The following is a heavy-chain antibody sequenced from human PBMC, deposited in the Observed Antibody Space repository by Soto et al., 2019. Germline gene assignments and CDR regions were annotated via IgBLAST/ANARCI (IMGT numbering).Heavy chain of an antibody. D-gene: IGHD3-22*01. V-gene: IGHV1-18*01. CDR2: ISAYNGNT. CDR1: GYTFTSYG. J-gene: IGHJ1*01. CDR3: ARPNSYYYDSSGYYGYFQH. Sequence: ASVKVSCKASGYTFTSYGISWVRQAPGQGLEWMGWISAYNGNTNYAQKLQGRVTMTADTSTSTAYMELSSLRSEDTAVYYCARPNSYYYDSSGYYGYFQHWGQGTLVTVSS.